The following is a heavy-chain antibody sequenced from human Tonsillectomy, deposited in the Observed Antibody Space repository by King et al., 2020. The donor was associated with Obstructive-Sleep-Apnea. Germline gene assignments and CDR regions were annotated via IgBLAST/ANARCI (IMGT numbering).Heavy chain of an antibody. Sequence: QLVQSGAEVKKPGASVKISSKASGYIFSNYYMHWVRQAPGQGLEWMGIINPIGGLTGYAQNLQGRCTMTRDTSTSTVYMERSRLTSKDTAVYYCAREGNYYGSGTYYRHYYYAMDVWGQGTTVTVSS. V-gene: IGHV1-46*03. CDR2: INPIGGLT. J-gene: IGHJ6*02. CDR3: AREGNYYGSGTYYRHYYYAMDV. CDR1: GYIFSNYY. D-gene: IGHD3-10*01.